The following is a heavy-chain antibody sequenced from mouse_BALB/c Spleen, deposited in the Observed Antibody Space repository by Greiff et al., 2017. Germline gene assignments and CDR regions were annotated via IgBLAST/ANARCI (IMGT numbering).Heavy chain of an antibody. D-gene: IGHD2-1*01. CDR3: ARLGGNAYFDY. Sequence: EVKLVESGGGLVQPGGSRKLSCAASGFTFSSFGMHWVRQAPEKGLEWVAYISSGSSTIYYADTVKGRFTISRDNPKNTLFLQMTSLRSEDTAMYYCARLGGNAYFDYWGQGTTLTVSS. J-gene: IGHJ2*01. V-gene: IGHV5-17*02. CDR1: GFTFSSFG. CDR2: ISSGSSTI.